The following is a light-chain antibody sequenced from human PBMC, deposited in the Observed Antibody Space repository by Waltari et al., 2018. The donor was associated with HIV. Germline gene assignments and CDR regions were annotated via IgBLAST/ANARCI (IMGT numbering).Light chain of an antibody. V-gene: IGLV1-44*01. CDR3: STWDDNLNGPV. CDR1: TSNIGSNN. J-gene: IGLJ3*02. Sequence: QSALTQAPSASGTPGQRVDISCSGATSNIGSNNVNWYQHLPRAAPKLLIDENNQRPSGSPDRFSGSKSGSSASLAITGLQSDDEADFYCSTWDDNLNGPVFGGGTRLTVL. CDR2: ENN.